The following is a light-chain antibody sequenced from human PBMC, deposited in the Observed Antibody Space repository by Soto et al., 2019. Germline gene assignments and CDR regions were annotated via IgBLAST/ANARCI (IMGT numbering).Light chain of an antibody. CDR3: HQYGSSPYT. Sequence: EIVLTQSPGTLSLSPGERATLSCRASQSVSSSYLARYQQKPGQAPRLLIYGASSRATGIPDRFSGSGSGTDFTLTINRRELEDFAVYYCHQYGSSPYTFGQGTKLEI. J-gene: IGKJ2*01. CDR2: GAS. CDR1: QSVSSSY. V-gene: IGKV3-20*01.